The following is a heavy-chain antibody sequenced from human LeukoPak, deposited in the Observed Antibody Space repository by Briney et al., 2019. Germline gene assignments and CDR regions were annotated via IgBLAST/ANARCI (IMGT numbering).Heavy chain of an antibody. V-gene: IGHV4-4*07. CDR3: ARGISSGWYGAFDI. J-gene: IGHJ3*02. D-gene: IGHD6-19*01. Sequence: SVTLSLTCTVSGGSISSYYWSWIRQPAGKGLEWIGRIYTSGSTNYNPSLKSRVTMSVDTSKNQFSLKLSSVTAADTAVYYCARGISSGWYGAFDIWGQGTMVTVSS. CDR1: GGSISSYY. CDR2: IYTSGST.